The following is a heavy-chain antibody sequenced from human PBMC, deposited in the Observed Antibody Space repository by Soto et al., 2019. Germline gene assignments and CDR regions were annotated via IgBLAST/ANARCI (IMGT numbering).Heavy chain of an antibody. CDR1: GGSFSGYY. D-gene: IGHD2-15*01. V-gene: IGHV4-34*01. CDR3: ARVPVVVVVAAYYYYYYGMDV. CDR2: INHSGST. J-gene: IGHJ6*02. Sequence: QVQLQRWGAGLLKPSETLSLTCAVYGGSFSGYYWSWIRQPPGKGLEWIGEINHSGSTNYNPSLKSRVTISVDTSKNQFSLKLSSVTAADTAVYYCARVPVVVVVAAYYYYYYGMDVWGQGTTVTVSS.